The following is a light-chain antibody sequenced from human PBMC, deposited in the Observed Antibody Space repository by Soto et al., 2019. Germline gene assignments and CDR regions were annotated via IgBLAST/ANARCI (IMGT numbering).Light chain of an antibody. CDR2: DAS. CDR3: PHFLVLPPLT. V-gene: IGKV3-15*01. CDR1: LSGSTN. Sequence: VTLSCWTSLSGSTNLAWYQQKPGQAPRLLIYDASTRATGVPARFSGSGSGTEFTLTIGRSEAEDFALNYCPHFLVLPPLTFGHGTKVDTK. J-gene: IGKJ1*01.